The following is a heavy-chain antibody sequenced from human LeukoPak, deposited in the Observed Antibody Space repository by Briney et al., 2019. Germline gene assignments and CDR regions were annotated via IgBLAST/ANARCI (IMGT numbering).Heavy chain of an antibody. Sequence: GGSLRLSCAASGFTFSSYSMNWVRQAPGRGLEWVSYISSSSSTIYYADSVKGRFTISRDNAKNSLYLQMNSLRAEDTAVYYCASVVYEALGFWGQGTLVTVSS. D-gene: IGHD3-16*01. V-gene: IGHV3-48*01. CDR3: ASVVYEALGF. CDR2: ISSSSSTI. J-gene: IGHJ4*02. CDR1: GFTFSSYS.